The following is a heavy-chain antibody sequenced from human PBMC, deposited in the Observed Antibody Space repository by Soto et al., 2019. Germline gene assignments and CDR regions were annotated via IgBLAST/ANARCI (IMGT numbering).Heavy chain of an antibody. D-gene: IGHD1-7*01. CDR1: GYTFTNYG. J-gene: IGHJ6*02. V-gene: IGHV1-18*04. CDR3: ARVRFQVDWIYLDYYYGMDV. Sequence: QVQLVQSGGEVKKPGASVKVSCKASGYTFTNYGITWVRQAPGPGLEWMGWISAYNGNTNYAQKLQGRVTMTIDTSTSTAYMELRSLRSDDTAVYYCARVRFQVDWIYLDYYYGMDVWGQGTTVTVSS. CDR2: ISAYNGNT.